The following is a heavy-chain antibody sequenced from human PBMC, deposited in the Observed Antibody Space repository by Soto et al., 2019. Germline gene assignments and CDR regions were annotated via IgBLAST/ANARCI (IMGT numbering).Heavy chain of an antibody. CDR2: AAYSGGT. V-gene: IGHV4-39*02. D-gene: IGHD2-15*01. CDR1: GGSIANNNYF. Sequence: QLQLQESGPGLVRPSETLSLTCTVSGGSIANNNYFWGWVRQPPGKGLEWIGSAAYSGGTYKNPSLKSRVTVSVDTSKSHFSLKLTSVTAADTAVYYCAKVVVGATSHSDFDSGGQGTLVTVSS. CDR3: AKVVVGATSHSDFDS. J-gene: IGHJ4*02.